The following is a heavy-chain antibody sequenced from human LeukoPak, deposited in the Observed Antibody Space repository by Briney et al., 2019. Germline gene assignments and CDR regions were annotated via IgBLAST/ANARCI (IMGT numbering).Heavy chain of an antibody. J-gene: IGHJ3*02. V-gene: IGHV1-8*03. CDR1: GYTFTSYD. Sequence: GASVKVSCKASGYTFTSYDINWVRQATGQGLEWMGWMNPNSGNTGYAQKFQGRVTITRNTSISTAYMELSSLRSEDTAVYYCARVGITIFGVVINDAFDIWGQGTMVTVSS. CDR2: MNPNSGNT. CDR3: ARVGITIFGVVINDAFDI. D-gene: IGHD3-3*01.